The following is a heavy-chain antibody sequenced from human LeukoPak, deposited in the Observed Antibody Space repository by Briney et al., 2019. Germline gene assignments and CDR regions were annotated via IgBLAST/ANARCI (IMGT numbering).Heavy chain of an antibody. CDR3: ARAYYDYVWGSYPTDP. D-gene: IGHD3-16*01. CDR2: ISYDGSNK. Sequence: GGSLRLSCAASGFTFSSYAMHWVRQAPGKGLEWVAVISYDGSNKYYADSVKGRFTISRDNSKNTLYLQMNSLRAEDTAVYYCARAYYDYVWGSYPTDPWGQGTLVTVSS. J-gene: IGHJ5*02. V-gene: IGHV3-30-3*01. CDR1: GFTFSSYA.